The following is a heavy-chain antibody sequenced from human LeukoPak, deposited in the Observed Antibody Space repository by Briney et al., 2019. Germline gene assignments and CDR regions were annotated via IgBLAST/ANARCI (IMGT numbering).Heavy chain of an antibody. V-gene: IGHV4-4*07. J-gene: IGHJ4*02. D-gene: IGHD6-6*01. CDR2: IYTSGST. Sequence: KPSETLSLTCTVSGGSISSYYWSWIRQPAGKGLEWIGRIYTSGSTNYNPSLKSRVTMSVDTSKNQFSLKLSSVTAADTAVYYCARDPEKPARPFGAFDYWGQGTLVTVSS. CDR3: ARDPEKPARPFGAFDY. CDR1: GGSISSYY.